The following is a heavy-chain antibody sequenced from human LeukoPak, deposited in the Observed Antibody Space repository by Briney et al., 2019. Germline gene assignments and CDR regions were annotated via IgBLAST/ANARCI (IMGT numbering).Heavy chain of an antibody. CDR2: IYYSGST. V-gene: IGHV4-59*12. CDR3: ARYSPNDYGDSFDY. CDR1: GGSISRYS. Sequence: SETLSLTCTVSGGSISRYSWSWIRQPPGKGREWIGYIYYSGSTYYNPSLKSRVTISVDTSKNQFSLKLSSVTAADTAVYYCARYSPNDYGDSFDYWGQGTLVTVSS. D-gene: IGHD4-17*01. J-gene: IGHJ4*02.